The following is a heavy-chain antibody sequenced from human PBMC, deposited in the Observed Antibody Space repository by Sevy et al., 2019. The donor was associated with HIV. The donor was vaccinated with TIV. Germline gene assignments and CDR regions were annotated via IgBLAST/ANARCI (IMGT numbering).Heavy chain of an antibody. V-gene: IGHV4-30-4*01. J-gene: IGHJ4*02. Sequence: SETLSLTCTVSGGSISSGDYYWSWIRQPPGKGLEWCGYIYYSGSTYYNPSLKSRVTISVDTSKNQFSLKLSSVTAADTAVYYCARARAGARVDYFDYWGQGTLVTVSS. CDR1: GGSISSGDYY. CDR3: ARARAGARVDYFDY. D-gene: IGHD2-15*01. CDR2: IYYSGST.